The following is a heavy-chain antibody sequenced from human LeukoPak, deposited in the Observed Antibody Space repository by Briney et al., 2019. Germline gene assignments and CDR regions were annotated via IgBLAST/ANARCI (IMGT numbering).Heavy chain of an antibody. CDR1: GYIFTNYW. CDR2: ILPRDSDA. J-gene: IGHJ3*01. D-gene: IGHD3-22*01. V-gene: IGHV5-51*01. CDR3: TRQGAGASHYDETGLPRGGFDV. Sequence: GESLKISCKTSGYIFTNYWIAWVRPLPGKGLEWVGTILPRDSDARYSPSLRGQATISADKSTKTVYLHWSGLRSSDTAMYYCTRQGAGASHYDETGLPRGGFDVWGQGTMVSVTS.